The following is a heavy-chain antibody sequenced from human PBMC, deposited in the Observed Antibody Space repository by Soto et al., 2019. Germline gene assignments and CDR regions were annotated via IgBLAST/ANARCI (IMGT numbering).Heavy chain of an antibody. CDR1: GVTFSSET. J-gene: IGHJ4*02. V-gene: IGHV1-69*01. CDR3: ATELGENPASPFDA. D-gene: IGHD3-10*01. Sequence: QVQLVQSGADVKKPGSSVKVSCQASGVTFSSETLGWVRQAPGQGLEWVGWIIPLFGTASYAQKFQGRVTITADESTSTVCMELSSLRSDDTAVYFCATELGENPASPFDAWGQGTLVTVSS. CDR2: IIPLFGTA.